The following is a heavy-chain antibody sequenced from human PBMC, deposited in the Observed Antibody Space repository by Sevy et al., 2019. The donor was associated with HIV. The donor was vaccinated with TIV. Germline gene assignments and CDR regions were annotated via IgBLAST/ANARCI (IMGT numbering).Heavy chain of an antibody. CDR1: GGSISSDDYY. D-gene: IGHD6-19*01. CDR3: ARGAAVAGHFYFYY. Sequence: SETLSLTCTVSGGSISSDDYYWSWIRQPPGKGLEWIGYIFFSQSTYYNPSLKSRVVISVDTSKNQFSLRLASVTAADTAVYYCARGAAVAGHFYFYYWGQGTLVTVSS. CDR2: IFFSQST. V-gene: IGHV4-30-4*01. J-gene: IGHJ4*02.